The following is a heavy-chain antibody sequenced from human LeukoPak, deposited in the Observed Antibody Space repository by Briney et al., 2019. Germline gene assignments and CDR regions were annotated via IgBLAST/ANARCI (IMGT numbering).Heavy chain of an antibody. Sequence: SQTLSLTCTVSGGSISSGGYYWSWIRQHPGTGLEWLGYIYYSGSTNYNPSLKSRVTISVDTSKNQFSLKLSSVTAADTAVYYCASLYSGSYHNFADYWGQGTLVTVSS. CDR3: ASLYSGSYHNFADY. J-gene: IGHJ4*02. CDR2: IYYSGST. D-gene: IGHD1-26*01. CDR1: GGSISSGGYY. V-gene: IGHV4-31*03.